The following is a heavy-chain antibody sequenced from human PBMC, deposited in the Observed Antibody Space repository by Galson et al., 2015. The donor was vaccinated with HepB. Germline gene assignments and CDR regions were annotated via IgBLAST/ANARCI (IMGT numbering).Heavy chain of an antibody. J-gene: IGHJ4*02. D-gene: IGHD3-22*01. Sequence: SLRLSCAASGFTFSSYGMHWVRQAPGKGLEWVAVISYDGSNKYYADSVKGRFTISRDNSKNTLYLQMNSLRAEDTAVYYCARPAGYDSSGYYGHYFDYWGQGTLVTVSS. V-gene: IGHV3-30*03. CDR1: GFTFSSYG. CDR2: ISYDGSNK. CDR3: ARPAGYDSSGYYGHYFDY.